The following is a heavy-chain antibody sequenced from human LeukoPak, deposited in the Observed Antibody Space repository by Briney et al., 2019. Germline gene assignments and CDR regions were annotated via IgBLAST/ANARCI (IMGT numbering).Heavy chain of an antibody. CDR1: GYTFTGYY. D-gene: IGHD3-10*01. CDR3: ASITMVRGVPTP. J-gene: IGHJ4*02. Sequence: ASVKVSCKASGYTFTGYYMHWVRQASGQGLEWMGWINPNSGGTNYAQKFQGRVTMTRDTSISTAYMELSRLRSDDTAVYYCASITMVRGVPTPWGQGTLVTVSS. CDR2: INPNSGGT. V-gene: IGHV1-2*02.